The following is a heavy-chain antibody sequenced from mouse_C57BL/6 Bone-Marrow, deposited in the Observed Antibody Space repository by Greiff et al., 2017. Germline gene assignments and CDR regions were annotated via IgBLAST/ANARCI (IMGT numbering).Heavy chain of an antibody. D-gene: IGHD1-1*01. J-gene: IGHJ2*01. V-gene: IGHV1-82*01. CDR2: IYPGDGDT. CDR1: GYAFSSSW. Sequence: QVQLQQSGPELVKPGASVKISCKASGYAFSSSWMNWVKQRPGQGLEWIGRIYPGDGDTNYNGKFKGKATLTADKSSSTAYMQLSSLTSEDSAVYFCARSGITTVVATSDYWGQGTTLTVSS. CDR3: ARSGITTVVATSDY.